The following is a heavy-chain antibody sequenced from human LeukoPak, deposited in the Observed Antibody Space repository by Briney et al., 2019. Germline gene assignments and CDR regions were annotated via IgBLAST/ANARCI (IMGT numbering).Heavy chain of an antibody. Sequence: SQTLSLTCAISGDSVSSNSAAWNWIRQSPSRGLEWLGRTYYRAKWYNDYAVSVRSRISINPDTSKNQFSLQLNSVTPEDTAVYYCARDWDWFDAFDIWGQGTMVTVSS. CDR1: GDSVSSNSAA. CDR2: TYYRAKWYN. V-gene: IGHV6-1*01. CDR3: ARDWDWFDAFDI. D-gene: IGHD3/OR15-3a*01. J-gene: IGHJ3*02.